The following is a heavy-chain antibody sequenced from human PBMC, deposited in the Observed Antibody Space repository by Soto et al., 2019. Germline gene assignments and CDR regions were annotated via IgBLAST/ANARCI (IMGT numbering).Heavy chain of an antibody. J-gene: IGHJ6*03. CDR3: ARATQDIVVVPADSYYYYYMDV. D-gene: IGHD2-2*01. V-gene: IGHV4-59*01. Sequence: SETLSLTCTVSGGSISSYYWSWIRQPPGKGLEWIGYIYYSGSTNYNPSLKSRVTISVDTSKNQFSLKLSSVTAADTAVYYCARATQDIVVVPADSYYYYYMDVWGKGTTVTGSS. CDR1: GGSISSYY. CDR2: IYYSGST.